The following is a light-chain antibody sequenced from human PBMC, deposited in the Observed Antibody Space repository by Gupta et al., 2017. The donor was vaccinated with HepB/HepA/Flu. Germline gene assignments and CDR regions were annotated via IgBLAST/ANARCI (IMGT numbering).Light chain of an antibody. CDR3: QQSDRTLT. CDR1: ENVYSF. J-gene: IGKJ5*01. CDR2: SAS. Sequence: QMSQSPSSLSASLGDSVTITCRASENVYSFLNWYQQKPGRAPKLIIYSASTLESGVPSRFSSSGSGTDFTLTISNLHLEDFAIYCCQQSDRTLTFGQGTRLEIK. V-gene: IGKV1-39*01.